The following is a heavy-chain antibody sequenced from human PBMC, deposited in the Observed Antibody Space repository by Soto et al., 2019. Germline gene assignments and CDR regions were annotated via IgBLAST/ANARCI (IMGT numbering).Heavy chain of an antibody. CDR1: GYIFTSYW. CDR2: SYPGDSDT. D-gene: IGHD1-26*01. Sequence: GESLKISCKGSGYIFTSYWIGCVRHMPGKGLEWTGMSYPGDSDTRYRPSFQGQVTISDDKSISTAYLQWSSLKGSETGMYYCAGASAPRYYGMDVWGQGTTVSVSS. V-gene: IGHV5-51*01. CDR3: AGASAPRYYGMDV. J-gene: IGHJ6*02.